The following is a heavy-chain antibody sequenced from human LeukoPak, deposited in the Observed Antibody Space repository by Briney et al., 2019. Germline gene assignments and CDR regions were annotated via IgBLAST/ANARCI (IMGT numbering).Heavy chain of an antibody. D-gene: IGHD6-13*01. CDR3: ARKYSSRSYFDY. V-gene: IGHV4-61*02. CDR1: GGSISSGSYY. J-gene: IGHJ4*02. Sequence: SQTLSLTCTVSGGSISSGSYYWSWIRQPAGKGLEWIGRIYTSGSTNYNPSLKSRVTISVDTSKNQFSLKLSSVTAADTAVYYCARKYSSRSYFDYWGQGTLVTVSS. CDR2: IYTSGST.